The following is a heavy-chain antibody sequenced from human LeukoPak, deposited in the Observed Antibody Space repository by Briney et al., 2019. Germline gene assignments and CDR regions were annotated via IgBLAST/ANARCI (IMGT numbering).Heavy chain of an antibody. CDR3: ARESTAMTPIYYFDY. V-gene: IGHV1-46*01. D-gene: IGHD5-18*01. CDR2: INPSGGST. Sequence: ASVKVSCKASGYTFTSYYMHWVRQAPGQGLEWMGIINPSGGSTSYARKFQGRVTMTRDTSTSTVYMELSSLRSEDTAVYYCARESTAMTPIYYFDYWGQGTLVTVSS. J-gene: IGHJ4*02. CDR1: GYTFTSYY.